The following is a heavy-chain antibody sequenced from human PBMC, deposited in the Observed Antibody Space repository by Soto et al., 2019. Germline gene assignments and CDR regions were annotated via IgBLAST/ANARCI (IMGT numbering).Heavy chain of an antibody. V-gene: IGHV4-34*01. CDR2: INHSGST. Sequence: TSETLSLTCAVYGGSFSGYYWSWIRQPPGKGLEWIGEINHSGSTNYNPSLKSRVTISVDTSKNQFSLKLSSVTAADTAVYYCARGRGSGSYYPWFDPWGQGTLVTVSS. J-gene: IGHJ5*02. CDR1: GGSFSGYY. D-gene: IGHD3-10*01. CDR3: ARGRGSGSYYPWFDP.